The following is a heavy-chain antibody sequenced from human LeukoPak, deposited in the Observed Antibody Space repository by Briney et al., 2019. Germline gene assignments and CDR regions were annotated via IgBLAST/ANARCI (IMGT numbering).Heavy chain of an antibody. CDR3: ARANALYCSSTSCLFDY. V-gene: IGHV1-2*02. Sequence: ASVKVSCKASGYTFTDYYIHWVRQAPGHELEWMAWINPNSGGTYYAQNFHDRITLTRDTSISTAYMELSRLRSDDTAIYYCARANALYCSSTSCLFDYWGQGTLVTVSS. D-gene: IGHD2-2*01. CDR2: INPNSGGT. J-gene: IGHJ4*02. CDR1: GYTFTDYY.